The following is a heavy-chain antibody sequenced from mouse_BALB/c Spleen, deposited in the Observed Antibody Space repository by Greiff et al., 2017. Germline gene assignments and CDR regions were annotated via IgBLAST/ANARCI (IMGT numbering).Heavy chain of an antibody. CDR3: ARGQLRDYYAMDY. Sequence: EVQGVESGPGLVKPSQSLSLTCTVTGYSITSDYAWNWIRQFPGNKLEWMGYISYSGSTSYNPSLKSRISITRDTSKNQFFLQLNSVTTEDTATYYCARGQLRDYYAMDYWGQGTSVTVSS. J-gene: IGHJ4*01. V-gene: IGHV3-2*02. CDR1: GYSITSDYA. D-gene: IGHD6-1*01. CDR2: ISYSGST.